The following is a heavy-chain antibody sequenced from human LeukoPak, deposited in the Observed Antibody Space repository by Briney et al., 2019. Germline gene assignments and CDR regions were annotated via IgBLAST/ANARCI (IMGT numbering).Heavy chain of an antibody. V-gene: IGHV3-23*01. J-gene: IGHJ4*02. Sequence: GGSLRLSCAASGFTFSSYAMSWVRQAPGKGREWVSAISGSGGSTYYADSVKGRFTISRDNSKNTLYLQMNSLRAEDTAVYYCAKDPYSSGWPYFDYWGQGTLVTVSS. D-gene: IGHD6-19*01. CDR3: AKDPYSSGWPYFDY. CDR1: GFTFSSYA. CDR2: ISGSGGST.